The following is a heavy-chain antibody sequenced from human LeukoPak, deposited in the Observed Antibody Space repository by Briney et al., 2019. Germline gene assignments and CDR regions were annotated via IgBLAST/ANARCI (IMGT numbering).Heavy chain of an antibody. Sequence: PGGSLRLSCAASGFTFSSYAMSWVRQAPAKGLEWVSSISTSGGSTYYADSVKGRFTISRDNSKNTLLLQMNSLRAGDTAVYYCAKATTASPRNFDYWGQGTLVSVSS. V-gene: IGHV3-23*01. CDR3: AKATTASPRNFDY. J-gene: IGHJ4*02. CDR1: GFTFSSYA. D-gene: IGHD2-21*02. CDR2: ISTSGGST.